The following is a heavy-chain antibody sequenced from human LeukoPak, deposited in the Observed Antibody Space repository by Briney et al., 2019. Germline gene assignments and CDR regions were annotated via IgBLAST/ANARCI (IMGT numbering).Heavy chain of an antibody. CDR2: IIPIFGIA. D-gene: IGHD3-16*01. Sequence: ASVKVSCKAAGGTFSSYAISWVRQAPGQGLEWMGRIIPIFGIANYAQKFQGRVTITADKYTSTAYMELSRLRSEDTAVYYCARDESLGEPVYWGQGTLVTVSS. J-gene: IGHJ4*01. CDR1: GGTFSSYA. V-gene: IGHV1-69*04. CDR3: ARDESLGEPVY.